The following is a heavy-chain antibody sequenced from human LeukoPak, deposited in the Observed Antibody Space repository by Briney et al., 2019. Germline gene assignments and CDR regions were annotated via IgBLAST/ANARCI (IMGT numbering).Heavy chain of an antibody. V-gene: IGHV4-4*02. D-gene: IGHD1-1*01. CDR2: IYHSGST. CDR1: GGSISSSNW. CDR3: ASEGGTGFRYEGMDV. J-gene: IGHJ6*02. Sequence: PSETLSLTCAVSGGSISSSNWWSWVRQPPGKGLEWIGEIYHSGSTNYNPSLKSRVTISVDKSKNQFSLKLSSVTAADTAVYYCASEGGTGFRYEGMDVWGQGTTVTVSS.